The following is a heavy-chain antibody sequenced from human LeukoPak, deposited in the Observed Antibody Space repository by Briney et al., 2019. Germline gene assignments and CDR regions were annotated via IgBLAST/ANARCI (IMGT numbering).Heavy chain of an antibody. CDR2: ISYDVSNK. D-gene: IGHD1-26*01. CDR1: GLTFSSYA. V-gene: IGHV3-30*18. J-gene: IGHJ4*02. Sequence: GRSLRLSCAASGLTFSSYAMHWVRQAPGKGLEWVALISYDVSNKYYADSVKGRFTISRDNSKNTLYLQMNSLRAEDTAVYYCAKDLKWDLTDGFDYWGQGTLVTVSS. CDR3: AKDLKWDLTDGFDY.